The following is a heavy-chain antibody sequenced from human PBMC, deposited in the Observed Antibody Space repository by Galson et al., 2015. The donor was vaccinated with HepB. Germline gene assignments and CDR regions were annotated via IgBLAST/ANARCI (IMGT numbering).Heavy chain of an antibody. CDR2: SDPSGGT. D-gene: IGHD4-17*01. V-gene: IGHV4-34*01. Sequence: ETLSLTCAVYGESFSGYYWSWIRQPPGEGLEWIGESDPSGGTNYNPSLKSRVTISVETSKNQFSLKINSVTAADTALYYCARAILPTLTTGRYLDYWGRGILVTVSS. J-gene: IGHJ4*02. CDR3: ARAILPTLTTGRYLDY. CDR1: GESFSGYY.